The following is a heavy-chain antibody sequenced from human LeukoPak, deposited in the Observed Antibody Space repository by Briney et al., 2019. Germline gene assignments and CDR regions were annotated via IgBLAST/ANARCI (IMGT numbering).Heavy chain of an antibody. V-gene: IGHV3-21*01. CDR3: LGLRRNSDRSGYYYYYDF. CDR2: TSVRSNYI. D-gene: IGHD3-22*01. J-gene: IGHJ4*02. Sequence: GGSLRLSCVASGYTLSRFSINWVRQAPGKGLEWVSSTSVRSNYIYYADSVRGRFSISRDDARDSLFLQMNSLRAEDTAVYYGLGLRRNSDRSGYYYYYDFWGQGTLVTVSS. CDR1: GYTLSRFS.